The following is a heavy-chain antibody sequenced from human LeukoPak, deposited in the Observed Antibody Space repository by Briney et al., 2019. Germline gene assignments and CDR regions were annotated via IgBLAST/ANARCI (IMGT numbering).Heavy chain of an antibody. V-gene: IGHV1-18*01. J-gene: IGHJ4*02. D-gene: IGHD3-3*01. CDR1: GGTFSSYA. CDR3: ARVEGITIFGVVIPLAFDY. Sequence: ASVKVSCKASGGTFSSYAISWVRQAPGQGLEWMGWISAYNGNTNYAQKLQGRVTMTTDTSTSTAYMELRSLRSDDTAVYYCARVEGITIFGVVIPLAFDYWGQGTLVTVSS. CDR2: ISAYNGNT.